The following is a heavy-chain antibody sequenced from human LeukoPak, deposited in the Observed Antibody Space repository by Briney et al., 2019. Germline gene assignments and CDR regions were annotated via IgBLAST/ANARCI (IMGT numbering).Heavy chain of an antibody. Sequence: ASVKVSCKASGYTFTSYYMHWVRQAPGQGLEWMGIINPSGGSTTYAQKFQGRVTMTRDTSTNTVYMELSSLRSEDTAVYYCAILSVLPAASGTYWGQGTLVTVSS. D-gene: IGHD2-2*01. CDR1: GYTFTSYY. V-gene: IGHV1-46*01. CDR3: AILSVLPAASGTY. J-gene: IGHJ4*02. CDR2: INPSGGST.